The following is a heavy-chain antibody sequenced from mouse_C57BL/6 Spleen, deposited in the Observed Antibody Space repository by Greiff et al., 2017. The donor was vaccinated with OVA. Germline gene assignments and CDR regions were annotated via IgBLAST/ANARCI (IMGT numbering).Heavy chain of an antibody. CDR2: IDPENGGT. J-gene: IGHJ1*03. Sequence: VQLQQSGAELVRPGASVKLSCTASGFNIKDDYMHWVKQRPAQGLEWIGWIDPENGGTYYDPKCKSKATITADTSSNTAFLQLSSLTSEDTAVYYCTRDWLRHGYFDVGGTGTTVTVSS. D-gene: IGHD1-2*01. CDR1: GFNIKDDY. CDR3: TRDWLRHGYFDV. V-gene: IGHV14-4*01.